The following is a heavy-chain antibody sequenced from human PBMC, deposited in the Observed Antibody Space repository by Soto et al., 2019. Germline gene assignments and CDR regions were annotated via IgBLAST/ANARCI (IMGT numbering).Heavy chain of an antibody. CDR1: GGTFSSYA. CDR3: ASEVAATYYYYYGMDV. J-gene: IGHJ6*02. V-gene: IGHV1-69*01. D-gene: IGHD2-15*01. CDR2: IIPIFGTA. Sequence: QVQLVQSGAEVKEPGSSVKVSCKASGGTFSSYAISWVRQAPGQGLEWMGGIIPIFGTANYAQKFQGRVTMTADESTSTAYMELSSLRSEDTAVYYCASEVAATYYYYYGMDVWGQGTTVTVSS.